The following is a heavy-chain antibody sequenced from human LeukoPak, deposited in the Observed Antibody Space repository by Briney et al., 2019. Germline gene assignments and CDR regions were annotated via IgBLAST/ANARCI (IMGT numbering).Heavy chain of an antibody. CDR3: ARLTRLSTSPDRYYLDY. D-gene: IGHD6-6*01. CDR2: IYTSGGT. Sequence: SETLSLTCTVSGDSITSYYWSWIRQPPGKGLEWIGYIYTSGGTNYIPSLKGRVTISIDTSKNQFSLKLSSVTAADSAVYYCARLTRLSTSPDRYYLDYWGQGTLVTVSS. J-gene: IGHJ4*02. V-gene: IGHV4-4*09. CDR1: GDSITSYY.